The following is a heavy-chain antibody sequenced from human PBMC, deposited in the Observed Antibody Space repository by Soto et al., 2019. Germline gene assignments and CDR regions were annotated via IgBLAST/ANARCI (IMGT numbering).Heavy chain of an antibody. J-gene: IGHJ4*02. Sequence: PGGSLRLSFAASGFTVSSNYMSWVRQAPGKGLEWVSVIYSGGSTYYADSVKGRFTISRDNSKNTLYLQMNSLRAEDTAVYYCASAGAARRYGDFSCAYWGQGTLVTVSS. D-gene: IGHD6-6*01. CDR3: ASAGAARRYGDFSCAY. CDR1: GFTVSSNY. V-gene: IGHV3-66*01. CDR2: IYSGGST.